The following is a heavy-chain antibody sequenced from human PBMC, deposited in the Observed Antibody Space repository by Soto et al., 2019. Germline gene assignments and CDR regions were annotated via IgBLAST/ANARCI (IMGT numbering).Heavy chain of an antibody. J-gene: IGHJ3*02. CDR2: IIPIFGTA. D-gene: IGHD2-15*01. CDR1: GGTFSSYA. V-gene: IGHV1-69*13. CDR3: ARAQHYRHCSGGSCYGAFDI. Sequence: SVKVCCNASGGTFSSYAISLVRQAPGQGLEWMGGIIPIFGTANYAQKFQGRVTITADESTSTAYMELSSLRSEDTAVYYCARAQHYRHCSGGSCYGAFDIWGQGTMVTFSS.